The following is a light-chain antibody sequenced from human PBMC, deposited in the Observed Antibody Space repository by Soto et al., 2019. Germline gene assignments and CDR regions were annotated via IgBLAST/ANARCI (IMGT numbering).Light chain of an antibody. CDR2: RAS. Sequence: DGEMTQSPLSLPVTLGQPASISCRSSQSLVHSDGNTSLNWFQQRPGQSPRRLISRASQRDSGVPDRLSGSGSGTDFTLKISRVEAEDVAVYYCMQGTHWPCTLGQGTKVEIK. V-gene: IGKV2-30*02. J-gene: IGKJ1*01. CDR3: MQGTHWPCT. CDR1: QSLVHSDGNTS.